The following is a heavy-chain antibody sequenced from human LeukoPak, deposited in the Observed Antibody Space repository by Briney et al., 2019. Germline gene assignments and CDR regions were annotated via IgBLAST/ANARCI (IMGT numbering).Heavy chain of an antibody. Sequence: GGSLRLSCVASGFTFSISAMTWVRQAPGKGLEWVSSISSSSTYIFYADSVKGRFTISRDNARNSLYLQMNSLRAEDTAVYYCARGGRSTYFDWSPDYWGQGTLVTVSS. CDR3: ARGGRSTYFDWSPDY. V-gene: IGHV3-21*01. CDR1: GFTFSISA. CDR2: ISSSSTYI. J-gene: IGHJ4*02. D-gene: IGHD3-9*01.